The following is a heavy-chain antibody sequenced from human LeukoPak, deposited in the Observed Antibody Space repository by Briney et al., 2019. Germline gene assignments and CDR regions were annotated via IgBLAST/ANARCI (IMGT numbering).Heavy chain of an antibody. Sequence: ASVKVSCKASGYTFTGYYMHWVRQAPGQGLEWMGWINPNSGGTNYAQKFQGRVTMTRDTSISTAYMELSRLRSDDTAVYYCARDLGYSSSSPFDYWGQGTLVTVSS. CDR3: ARDLGYSSSSPFDY. CDR2: INPNSGGT. CDR1: GYTFTGYY. J-gene: IGHJ4*02. D-gene: IGHD6-6*01. V-gene: IGHV1-2*02.